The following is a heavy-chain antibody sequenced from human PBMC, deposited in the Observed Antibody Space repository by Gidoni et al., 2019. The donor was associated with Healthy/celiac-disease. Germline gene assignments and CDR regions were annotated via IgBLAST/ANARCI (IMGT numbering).Heavy chain of an antibody. CDR2: IRSKANGGTT. V-gene: IGHV3-49*04. D-gene: IGHD6-13*01. Sequence: EVQLVESGGGLVQPGRYLRLSCTASGFTFGDYAMSWVRQAPGKGLEWVGFIRSKANGGTTEYAASVKGRFTISRDDSKSIAYLQMNSLKTEDTAVYYCTRNQGYSSSWYYFDYWGQGTLVTVSS. CDR1: GFTFGDYA. CDR3: TRNQGYSSSWYYFDY. J-gene: IGHJ4*02.